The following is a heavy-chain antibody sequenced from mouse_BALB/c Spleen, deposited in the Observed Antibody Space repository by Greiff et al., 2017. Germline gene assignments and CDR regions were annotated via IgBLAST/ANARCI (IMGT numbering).Heavy chain of an antibody. CDR3: ARGWLLRTMDY. Sequence: EVKLMESGGGLVQPGGSLKLSCAASGFDFSRYWMSWVRQAPGKGLEWIGEINPDSSTINYTPSLKDKFIISRDNAKNTLYLQMSKVRSEDTALYYCARGWLLRTMDYWGQGTSVTVSS. D-gene: IGHD2-3*01. V-gene: IGHV4-1*02. CDR1: GFDFSRYW. J-gene: IGHJ4*01. CDR2: INPDSSTI.